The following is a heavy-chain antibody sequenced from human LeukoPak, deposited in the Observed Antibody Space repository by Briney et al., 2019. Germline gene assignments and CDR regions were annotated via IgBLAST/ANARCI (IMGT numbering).Heavy chain of an antibody. J-gene: IGHJ4*02. CDR1: GFTFSSYE. CDR2: ISSGAATI. V-gene: IGHV3-48*03. D-gene: IGHD2-21*02. CDR3: AKGRDCGGDCLYLDY. Sequence: PGGSLRLSCAASGFTFSSYEMNWVRQAPGKGVEWVSSISSGAATIYYADSVKGRFTISRDNSKNTLYLQMNSLRAEDTAVYYCAKGRDCGGDCLYLDYWGQGTLVTVSS.